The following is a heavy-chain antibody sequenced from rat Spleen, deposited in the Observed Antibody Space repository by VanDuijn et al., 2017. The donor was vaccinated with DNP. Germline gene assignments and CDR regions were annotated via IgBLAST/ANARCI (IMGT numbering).Heavy chain of an antibody. D-gene: IGHD5-1*01. J-gene: IGHJ2*01. CDR3: VRVNWVPDY. V-gene: IGHV5-31*01. CDR1: GFTFNNKW. Sequence: EVQLVESGGDLVQPGRSLKLSCITSGFTFNNKWMTWIRQVPGKGLEWVASITSSGSSTYYPDSGKGRFTISRDNTKNTLYLQMNSLRSEETATYYCVRVNWVPDYWGQGVMVTVSP. CDR2: ITSSGSST.